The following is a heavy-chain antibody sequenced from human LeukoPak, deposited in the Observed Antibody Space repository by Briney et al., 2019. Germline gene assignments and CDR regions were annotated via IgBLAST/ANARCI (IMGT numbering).Heavy chain of an antibody. CDR3: AKGYQGAAAYY. V-gene: IGHV3-23*01. D-gene: IGHD6-13*01. CDR2: ISGSGGST. Sequence: AGGSLRLSCAASNFAFSSYAMTWVRQAPGKGLEWVSAISGSGGSTYYADSVKGRFTISRDNSKNTLYLQMNSLRAEDTAVYYCAKGYQGAAAYYWGQGTLVTVSS. J-gene: IGHJ4*02. CDR1: NFAFSSYA.